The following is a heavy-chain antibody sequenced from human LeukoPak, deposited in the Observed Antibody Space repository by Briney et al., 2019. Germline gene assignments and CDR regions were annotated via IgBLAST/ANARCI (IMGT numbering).Heavy chain of an antibody. V-gene: IGHV3-74*01. CDR2: INSDGSSP. J-gene: IGHJ4*02. Sequence: GGSLRLSCAASGFTFSSNWMHWVRQAPGKGLVWVSRINSDGSSPTYADSVKGRFTISRDNAKNTLSLQMNSLRAEDTSVYYCARGPMPGEYYFDYWGQGTLVTVSS. CDR1: GFTFSSNW. CDR3: ARGPMPGEYYFDY. D-gene: IGHD3-16*01.